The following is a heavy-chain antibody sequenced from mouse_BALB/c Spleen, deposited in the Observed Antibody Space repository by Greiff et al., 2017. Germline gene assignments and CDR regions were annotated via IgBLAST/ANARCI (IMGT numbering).Heavy chain of an antibody. V-gene: IGHV5-6*01. CDR2: ISSGGSYT. D-gene: IGHD1-1*01. CDR3: ARLYYGSKNYFDY. Sequence: EVKVVESGGDLVKPGGSLKLSCAASGFTFSSYGMSWVRQTPDKRLEWVATISSGGSYTYYPDSVKGRFTISRDNAKNTLYLQMSSLKSEDTAMYYCARLYYGSKNYFDYWGQGTTLTVSS. CDR1: GFTFSSYG. J-gene: IGHJ2*01.